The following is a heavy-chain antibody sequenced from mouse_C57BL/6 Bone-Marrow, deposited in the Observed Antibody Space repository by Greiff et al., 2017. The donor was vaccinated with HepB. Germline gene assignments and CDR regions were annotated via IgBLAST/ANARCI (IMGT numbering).Heavy chain of an antibody. V-gene: IGHV1-59*01. CDR1: GYTFTSYW. D-gene: IGHD2-4*01. J-gene: IGHJ3*01. CDR2: IDPSDSYT. CDR3: AREAIYYDYDEAWFAY. Sequence: QVQLQQPGAELVRPGTSVKLSCKASGYTFTSYWMHWVKQRPGQGLEWIGVIDPSDSYTNYNQKFKGKATLTVDTSSSTAYMQLSSLTSEDSAVYYCAREAIYYDYDEAWFAYWGQGTLVTVSA.